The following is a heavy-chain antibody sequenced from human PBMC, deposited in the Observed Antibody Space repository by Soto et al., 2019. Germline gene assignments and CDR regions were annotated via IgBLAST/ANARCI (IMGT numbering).Heavy chain of an antibody. D-gene: IGHD4-17*01. J-gene: IGHJ3*02. CDR1: GGSFSGYY. CDR2: INHSGST. V-gene: IGHV4-34*01. Sequence: NPSETLSLTCAVYGGSFSGYYWSWIRQPPGKGLEWIGEINHSGSTNYNPSLKSRVTISVDTSKNQFSLKLSSVTAADTAVYYCAKASGDYDDAYDIWSQGTMVTVSS. CDR3: AKASGDYDDAYDI.